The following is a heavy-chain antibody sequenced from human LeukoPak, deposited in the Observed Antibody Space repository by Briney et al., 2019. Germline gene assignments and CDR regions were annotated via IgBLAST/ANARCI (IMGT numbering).Heavy chain of an antibody. CDR2: ISSDGTKK. CDR3: AKEDYGVSIPTQSPQFDY. J-gene: IGHJ4*02. V-gene: IGHV3-30*18. Sequence: PGTSLRLSCAASGFTFSSYAMHWVRQAPSKGLEWVAVISSDGTKKNYADSVKGRFTISRDNSKNTLYVDVNSLRDEDTAVYYCAKEDYGVSIPTQSPQFDYWGQGTLVAVSS. D-gene: IGHD3-10*01. CDR1: GFTFSSYA.